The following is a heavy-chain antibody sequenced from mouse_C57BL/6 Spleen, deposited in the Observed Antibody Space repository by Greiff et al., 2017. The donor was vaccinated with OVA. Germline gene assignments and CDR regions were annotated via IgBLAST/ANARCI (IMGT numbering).Heavy chain of an antibody. D-gene: IGHD2-1*01. CDR1: GYTFTSYW. CDR3: ASRNPDCYFDY. CDR2: IYPSDSET. Sequence: QVQLQQPGAELVRPGSSVKLSCKASGYTFTSYWMDWVKQRPGQGLEWIGNIYPSDSETHYNQKFKDKATLTVDKSSSPAYMPLSSLSSVDSSVDYCASRNPDCYFDYWGQGTSLTVSS. V-gene: IGHV1-61*01. J-gene: IGHJ2*02.